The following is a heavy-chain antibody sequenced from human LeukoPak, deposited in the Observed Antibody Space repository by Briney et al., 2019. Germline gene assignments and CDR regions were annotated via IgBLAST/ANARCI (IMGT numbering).Heavy chain of an antibody. CDR3: ATVFSFSAYYFDY. V-gene: IGHV3-23*01. CDR1: GFTLSSYA. CDR2: ISGSGGST. Sequence: GGSLRLSCAASGFTLSSYAMSWVRQAPGKGLEWVSAISGSGGSTYYADSVKGRFTISRDNSKNTLYLQMNSLRAEDTAVYYCATVFSFSAYYFDYWGQGTLVTVSS. D-gene: IGHD4-17*01. J-gene: IGHJ4*02.